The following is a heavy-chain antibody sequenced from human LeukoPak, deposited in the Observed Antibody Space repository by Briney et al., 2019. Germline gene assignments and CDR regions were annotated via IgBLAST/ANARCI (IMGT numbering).Heavy chain of an antibody. Sequence: GGSLRLSCAASEFTFSSNAMHWVRQAPGKGLEGVAVISYDGSNKYYADSVKGRFTISRDNSKNTLYLQMNSLRAEDTAVYYCARRSAAKDAFDIWGQGTKVTVSS. CDR2: ISYDGSNK. V-gene: IGHV3-30*04. CDR1: EFTFSSNA. J-gene: IGHJ3*02. CDR3: ARRSAAKDAFDI. D-gene: IGHD6-25*01.